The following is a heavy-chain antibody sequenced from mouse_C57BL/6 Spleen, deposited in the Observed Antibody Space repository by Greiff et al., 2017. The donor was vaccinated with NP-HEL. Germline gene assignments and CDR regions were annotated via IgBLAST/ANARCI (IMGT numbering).Heavy chain of an antibody. J-gene: IGHJ4*01. CDR1: GYTFTSYW. V-gene: IGHV1-55*01. Sequence: VQLQQPGAELVKPGASVKMSCKASGYTFTSYWITWVKQRPGQGLEWIGDIYPGSGSTNYNEKFKSKATLTVDTSSSTAYMQLSSLTSEDSAFYYCARKGGYYYAMDYWGQGTSVTVSS. CDR3: ARKGGYYYAMDY. CDR2: IYPGSGST.